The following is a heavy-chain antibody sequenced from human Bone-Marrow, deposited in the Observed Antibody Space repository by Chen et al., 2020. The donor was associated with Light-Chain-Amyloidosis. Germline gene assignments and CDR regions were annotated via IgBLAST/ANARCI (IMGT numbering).Heavy chain of an antibody. V-gene: IGHV4-61*02. CDR2: ISTTGST. CDR1: GASISSGPYY. CDR3: TRDAITSGGVVVPDS. D-gene: IGHD3-16*02. J-gene: IGHJ4*02. Sequence: QVQLQESGPRLVKPSQTLSLTCTVSGASISSGPYYWSWIRQPAGEGLEWIGRISTTGSTSYIPSLKSRVTISVDTSKSQFSLRLASVTAADTAIYYCTRDAITSGGVVVPDSWGQGTLVTVSS.